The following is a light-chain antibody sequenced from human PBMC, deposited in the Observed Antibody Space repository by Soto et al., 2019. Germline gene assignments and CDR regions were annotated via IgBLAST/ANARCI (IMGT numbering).Light chain of an antibody. J-gene: IGLJ1*01. CDR2: DVS. V-gene: IGLV2-14*03. CDR3: RSYTTSTTRQID. Sequence: QSVLTQPASVSGSPGQSITISCTGTSSDVGGYNYVSWYQHHPGKAPKLMIYDVSNRPSGVSNRFSGSKSGNTASLTISGLQPEDEADYDCRSYTTSTTRQIDLVTGTKDTV. CDR1: SSDVGGYNY.